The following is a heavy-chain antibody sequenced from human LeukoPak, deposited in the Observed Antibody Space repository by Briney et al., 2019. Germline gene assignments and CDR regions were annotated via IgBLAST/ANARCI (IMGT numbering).Heavy chain of an antibody. J-gene: IGHJ4*02. CDR3: ARAYYYDSSGYSGWRFDPSLHYYFDY. CDR2: ISSSSSTI. Sequence: GGSLRLSCAASGFTFSSYSMNWVRQAPGKGLEWVSYISSSSSTIYYADSVKGRFTISRDNAKNSLYLQMNSLRAEDTAVYYCARAYYYDSSGYSGWRFDPSLHYYFDYWGQGTLVTVSS. CDR1: GFTFSSYS. V-gene: IGHV3-48*04. D-gene: IGHD3-22*01.